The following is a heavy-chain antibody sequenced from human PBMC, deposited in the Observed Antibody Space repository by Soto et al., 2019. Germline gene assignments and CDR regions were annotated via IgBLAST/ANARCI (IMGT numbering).Heavy chain of an antibody. CDR3: ARGRITLVRGVISWFDP. V-gene: IGHV1-18*01. J-gene: IGHJ5*02. CDR2: ISAYNGNT. D-gene: IGHD3-10*01. CDR1: GYTFTSYG. Sequence: QVQLVQSGAEVKKPGASVKVSCKASGYTFTSYGISWVRQAPGQGLEWMGWISAYNGNTNYAQKLQGRVTMTTDTSRRTAYMELRSLRSDDTAVYYCARGRITLVRGVISWFDPWGQGTLVTVSS.